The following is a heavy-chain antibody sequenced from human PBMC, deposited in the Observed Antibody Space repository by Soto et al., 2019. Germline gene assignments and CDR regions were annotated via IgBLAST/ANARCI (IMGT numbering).Heavy chain of an antibody. CDR1: GGSISSGGYY. CDR3: ARDDINRGGYFDY. Sequence: QVQLQESGPGLVKPSQTLSLTCTVSGGSISSGGYYWSWIRQHPGKGLEWIGYLYCSGSTYYNPSLKSRVTISVDTSKNQFSLKLSSVTAADTAVYYCARDDINRGGYFDYWGQGTLVTVSS. V-gene: IGHV4-31*03. J-gene: IGHJ4*02. D-gene: IGHD6-25*01. CDR2: LYCSGST.